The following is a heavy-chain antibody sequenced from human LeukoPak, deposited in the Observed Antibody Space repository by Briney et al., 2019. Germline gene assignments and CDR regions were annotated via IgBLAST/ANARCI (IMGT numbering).Heavy chain of an antibody. Sequence: GRSLRLSCAASGFTFDDYAMHWVRQAPGKGLEWVSGISWNSGSIGYADSVKGRFTISRDNAKNSLYLQMNSLRAEDMALYYCAKGLRGDFDWLLYGAFDIWGQGTMVTVSS. CDR3: AKGLRGDFDWLLYGAFDI. CDR2: ISWNSGSI. J-gene: IGHJ3*02. D-gene: IGHD3-9*01. V-gene: IGHV3-9*03. CDR1: GFTFDDYA.